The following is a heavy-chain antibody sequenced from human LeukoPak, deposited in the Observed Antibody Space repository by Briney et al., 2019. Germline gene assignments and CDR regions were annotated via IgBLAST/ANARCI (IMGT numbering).Heavy chain of an antibody. V-gene: IGHV1-69*13. CDR1: GGTFISYA. J-gene: IGHJ6*03. Sequence: ASVKVSCKASGGTFISYAISWVRQAPGQGFEWMGGIIPIFGTANYAQKFQGRVTITADESTSTAYMELSSLRSEDTAVYYCAVDSSGYDKVLYYYYMDVWGKGTTVTVSS. D-gene: IGHD3-22*01. CDR2: IIPIFGTA. CDR3: AVDSSGYDKVLYYYYMDV.